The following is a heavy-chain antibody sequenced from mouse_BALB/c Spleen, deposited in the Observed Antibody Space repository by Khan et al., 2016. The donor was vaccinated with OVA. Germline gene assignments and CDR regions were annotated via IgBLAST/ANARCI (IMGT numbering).Heavy chain of an antibody. J-gene: IGHJ3*01. D-gene: IGHD2-12*01. CDR3: AGNSYRYDFTY. Sequence: VQLQESGPGLVQPSQSLSITCTVSGFSLTTYGIHWVRQSPGKGLEWLGVIWSGGSTDYNAPFISRLSISKDNSTSQAFFKMNSLQDDDTAIYYCAGNSYRYDFTYWGQGTLVTVSA. V-gene: IGHV2-2*01. CDR1: GFSLTTYG. CDR2: IWSGGST.